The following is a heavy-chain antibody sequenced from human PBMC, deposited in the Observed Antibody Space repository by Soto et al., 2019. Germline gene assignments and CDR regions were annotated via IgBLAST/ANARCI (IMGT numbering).Heavy chain of an antibody. Sequence: PSETLSLTCTVSGGSTSSGDYYWSWIRQPPGKGLEWIGYIYYSGSTYYNPSLKSRVTISVDTSKNQFSLKLSSVTAADTAVYYCARVGDFWSGSKNYNWFDPWGQGTLVTVSS. J-gene: IGHJ5*02. CDR3: ARVGDFWSGSKNYNWFDP. V-gene: IGHV4-30-4*01. CDR2: IYYSGST. CDR1: GGSTSSGDYY. D-gene: IGHD3-3*01.